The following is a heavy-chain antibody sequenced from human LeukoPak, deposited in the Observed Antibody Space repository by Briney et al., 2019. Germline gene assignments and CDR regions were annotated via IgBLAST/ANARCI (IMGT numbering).Heavy chain of an antibody. Sequence: GGSLRLSCAASGFTFTNYWMSWVRQAPGKGLELVANIKQDRSEKYYVDSVKGRFTISRDNAKNSLYLQMNSLRAEDTAVYYCAKELIMRFDFWGQGTLVTVSS. CDR3: AKELIMRFDF. CDR1: GFTFTNYW. J-gene: IGHJ4*02. CDR2: IKQDRSEK. D-gene: IGHD3-16*01. V-gene: IGHV3-7*01.